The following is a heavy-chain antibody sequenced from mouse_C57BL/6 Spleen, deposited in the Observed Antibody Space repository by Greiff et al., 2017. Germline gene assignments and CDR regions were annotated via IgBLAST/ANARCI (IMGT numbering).Heavy chain of an antibody. D-gene: IGHD3-2*02. V-gene: IGHV1-61*01. CDR1: GYTFTSYW. CDR2: IYPSDSET. CDR3: ASLDSAGYTGFAY. Sequence: QVQLQQPGAELVRPGSSVKLSCKASGYTFTSYWMDWVKQRPGQGLEWIGNIYPSDSETHYNQKFKDKATVTVDKSSSTAYMQLSSLTSEDSAVYCCASLDSAGYTGFAYWGQGTLVTVSA. J-gene: IGHJ3*01.